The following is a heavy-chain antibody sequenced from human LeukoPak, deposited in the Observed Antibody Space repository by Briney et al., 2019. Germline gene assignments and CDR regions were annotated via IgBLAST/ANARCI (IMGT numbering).Heavy chain of an antibody. CDR2: IYYSGGT. Sequence: PSETLSLTCTVSNYSINNGYYWGWIRQPPGRGLEWIGSIYYSGGTYYNPSLKSRVIISVDTSKNQFSLKLSSVMAADTAVYYCARLHVAGSFDYWGQGTLVTVSS. CDR1: NYSINNGYY. CDR3: ARLHVAGSFDY. V-gene: IGHV4-38-2*02. D-gene: IGHD6-13*01. J-gene: IGHJ4*02.